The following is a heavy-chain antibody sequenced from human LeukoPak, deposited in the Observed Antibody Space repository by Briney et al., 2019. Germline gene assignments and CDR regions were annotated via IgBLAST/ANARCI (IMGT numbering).Heavy chain of an antibody. V-gene: IGHV3-48*01. CDR2: ISGRSSTI. D-gene: IGHD1-26*01. J-gene: IGHJ4*02. CDR3: ARDRIKSGSYYFDY. CDR1: AFTFSDYS. Sequence: PGGSLRLSCAASAFTFSDYSMNWVRQAPGKGLEWMSYISGRSSTIYYADSVKGRFTISRDNAKNSMYLQMNSLRAEDTAVYYCARDRIKSGSYYFDYWGQGTLVTVSS.